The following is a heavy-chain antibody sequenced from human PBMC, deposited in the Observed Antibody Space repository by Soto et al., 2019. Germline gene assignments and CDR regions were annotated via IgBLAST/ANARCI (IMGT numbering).Heavy chain of an antibody. CDR3: VREDMSGTYYFDA. Sequence: WTWIRQPPGKGLGWIGYKYYSGISNYNPSLQSRVTISVDTSKNQFSLRLTSVTAADTAVYFCVREDMSGTYYFDAWGQGALVTVSS. D-gene: IGHD1-26*01. J-gene: IGHJ4*02. V-gene: IGHV4-59*13. CDR2: KYYSGIS.